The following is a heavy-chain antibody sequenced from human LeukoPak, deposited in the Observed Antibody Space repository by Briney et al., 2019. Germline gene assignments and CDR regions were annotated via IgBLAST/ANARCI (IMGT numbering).Heavy chain of an antibody. Sequence: AASVKVSCKASGYTFASYYMHWVRQAPGQGLEWMGIINPSGGSTSYAQKFQGRVTMTRDMSTSTVYMELSSLRSEDTAVYYCARAYYYDSSGLITSWGAFDIWGQGTMVTVSS. J-gene: IGHJ3*02. CDR3: ARAYYYDSSGLITSWGAFDI. V-gene: IGHV1-46*01. D-gene: IGHD3-22*01. CDR1: GYTFASYY. CDR2: INPSGGST.